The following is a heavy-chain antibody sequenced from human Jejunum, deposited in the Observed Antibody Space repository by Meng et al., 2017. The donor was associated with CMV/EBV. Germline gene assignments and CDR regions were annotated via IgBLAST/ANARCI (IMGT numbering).Heavy chain of an antibody. CDR3: ARGVVVSPIPYYFLDY. J-gene: IGHJ4*02. CDR2: IYHSGSA. CDR1: GGSMNSYY. Sequence: SGGSMNSYYWSWIRQPPGKGLEWIGYIYHSGSANYNPSLKGRVTISIDTSKNQFSLKLNSVTAADTAVYYCARGVVVSPIPYYFLDYWGQGTLVTVSS. V-gene: IGHV4-59*01. D-gene: IGHD2-2*01.